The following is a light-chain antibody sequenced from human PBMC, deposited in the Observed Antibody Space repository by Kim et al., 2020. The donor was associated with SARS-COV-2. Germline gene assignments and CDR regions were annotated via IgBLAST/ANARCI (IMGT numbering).Light chain of an antibody. CDR1: SRDVGGYNY. CDR2: DVS. CDR3: SSYTSSSTLV. V-gene: IGLV2-14*03. J-gene: IGLJ2*01. Sequence: GQSITSSCTGTSRDVGGYNYVSWYQQHPGKAPKLMIYDVSNRPSGVSNRFSGSKSGNTASLTISGLQAEDEADYYCSSYTSSSTLVFGGGTQLTVL.